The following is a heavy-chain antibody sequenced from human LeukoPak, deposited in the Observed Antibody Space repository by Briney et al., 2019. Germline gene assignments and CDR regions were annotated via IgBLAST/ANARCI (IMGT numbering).Heavy chain of an antibody. CDR3: AKRLSGYTAEYFQH. CDR1: GFTFSSYS. CDR2: ISSSSSTI. J-gene: IGHJ1*01. D-gene: IGHD3-22*01. Sequence: PGGSLRLSCAASGFTFSSYSMNWVRQAPGKGLEWVSYISSSSSTIYYADSVKGRFTISRDNSKNTLYLQMNSLRAEDTAVYYCAKRLSGYTAEYFQHWGQGTLVTVSS. V-gene: IGHV3-48*01.